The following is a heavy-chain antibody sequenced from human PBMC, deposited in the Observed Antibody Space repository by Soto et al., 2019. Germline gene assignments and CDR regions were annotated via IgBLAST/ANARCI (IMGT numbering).Heavy chain of an antibody. CDR1: GFTFSSSA. CDR3: AKDRSPGATTWNVY. J-gene: IGHJ1*01. CDR2: ISGSGVAK. Sequence: LRLSCVVSGFTFSSSAINWVRQAPGKGLEWVSTISGSGVAKFYADSVKGRFTISRDNSNNTVSLQMNSLRAEDAAVYYCAKDRSPGATTWNVYWGQGTLVTVSS. D-gene: IGHD1-1*01. V-gene: IGHV3-23*01.